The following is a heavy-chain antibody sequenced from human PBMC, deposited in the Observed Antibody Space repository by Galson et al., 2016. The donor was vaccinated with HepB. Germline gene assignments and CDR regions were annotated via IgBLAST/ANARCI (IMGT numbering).Heavy chain of an antibody. D-gene: IGHD6-6*01. CDR3: ARRASSSYYYGMDV. Sequence: WVRRAPGKGLEWIGSIHYSGRTYHNPSLKSRVTISVDTSKNQFSLKVSSVTAADTAVYYCARRASSSYYYGMDVWGQGTTVTVSS. V-gene: IGHV4-39*01. CDR2: IHYSGRT. J-gene: IGHJ6*02.